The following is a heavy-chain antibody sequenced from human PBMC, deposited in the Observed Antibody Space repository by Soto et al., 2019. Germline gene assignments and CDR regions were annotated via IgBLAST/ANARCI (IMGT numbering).Heavy chain of an antibody. J-gene: IGHJ4*02. CDR3: ARGGYYDSSGYSFDY. D-gene: IGHD3-22*01. CDR1: GFTFSSYW. CDR2: IKQDGSEK. V-gene: IGHV3-7*03. Sequence: GGSLRLSCAASGFTFSSYWMSWVRQAPGKGLEWVANIKQDGSEKYYVDSVKGRFTISRDNAKNSLYLQMNSLRAEDTAVYYCARGGYYDSSGYSFDYWGQGTLVTVSS.